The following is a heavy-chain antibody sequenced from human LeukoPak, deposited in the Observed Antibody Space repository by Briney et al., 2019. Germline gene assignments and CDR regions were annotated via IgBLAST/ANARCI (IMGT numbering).Heavy chain of an antibody. D-gene: IGHD3-10*01. Sequence: SETLSLTCTASGGSISSGSYSWSWIRQPAGKGLEWIGRIYPSGSTNYNPSLKSRVTISVDTSKNQFSLKLSSVTAADTAVYYCARGFAERYYYYYYMDVWGKGTTVTVSS. CDR1: GGSISSGSYS. CDR3: ARGFAERYYYYYYMDV. V-gene: IGHV4-61*02. J-gene: IGHJ6*03. CDR2: IYPSGST.